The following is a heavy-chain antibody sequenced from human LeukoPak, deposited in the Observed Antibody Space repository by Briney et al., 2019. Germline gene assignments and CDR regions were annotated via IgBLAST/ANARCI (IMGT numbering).Heavy chain of an antibody. V-gene: IGHV1-69*13. CDR3: ARELDDSSGYYFGTGGFDY. CDR1: GGTFSSYA. CDR2: IIPIFGTA. D-gene: IGHD3-22*01. Sequence: SVKVSCKASGGTFSSYAISWVRQAPGQGLEWMGGIIPIFGTANYAQKFQGRVTITADESTSTAYMELSSLRSEDTAVYYCARELDDSSGYYFGTGGFDYWGQGTLVTVSS. J-gene: IGHJ4*02.